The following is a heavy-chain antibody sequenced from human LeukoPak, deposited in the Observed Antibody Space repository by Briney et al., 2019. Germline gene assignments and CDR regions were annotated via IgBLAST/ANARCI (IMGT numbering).Heavy chain of an antibody. J-gene: IGHJ6*03. V-gene: IGHV3-30*02. CDR3: AKDGKSSSWLPYYYYYMDV. Sequence: GGSLRLSCAASGFTVSRNYMSWVRQAPGKGLEWVAFIRYDGSNKYYADSVKGRFTISRDNSKNTLYLQMNSLRAEDTAVYYCAKDGKSSSWLPYYYYYMDVWGKGTTVTISS. D-gene: IGHD6-13*01. CDR2: IRYDGSNK. CDR1: GFTVSRNY.